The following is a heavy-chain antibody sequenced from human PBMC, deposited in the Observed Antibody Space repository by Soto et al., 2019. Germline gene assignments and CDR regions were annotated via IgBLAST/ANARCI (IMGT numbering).Heavy chain of an antibody. CDR3: TRQASYWHGGGGWLDP. V-gene: IGHV3-13*01. D-gene: IGHD2-8*02. Sequence: EVQLVESGGGLVQPGGSLRLSCAASGFTFSASDMHWVRQATGGGLEWVAAIGTLHDTYYPNSVKGRFTISRENAKNSLYLQMGSLRAGDTAVYYCTRQASYWHGGGGWLDPWGQGALVIVSS. CDR1: GFTFSASD. J-gene: IGHJ5*02. CDR2: IGTLHDT.